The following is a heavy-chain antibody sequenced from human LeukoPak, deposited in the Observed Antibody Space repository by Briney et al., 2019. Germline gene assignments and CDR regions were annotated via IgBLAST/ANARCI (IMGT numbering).Heavy chain of an antibody. CDR1: GFTFSSYG. Sequence: GESLRLSCAASGFTFSSYGMQWVRQAPGKGLEWGAVISYDGSNKYYADSVKGRFTISRDNSKNTLYLQMNSLRAEDTAVYYCAKVRFGELLFYYFDYWGQGTLVTVSS. J-gene: IGHJ4*02. CDR3: AKVRFGELLFYYFDY. CDR2: ISYDGSNK. V-gene: IGHV3-30*18. D-gene: IGHD3-10*01.